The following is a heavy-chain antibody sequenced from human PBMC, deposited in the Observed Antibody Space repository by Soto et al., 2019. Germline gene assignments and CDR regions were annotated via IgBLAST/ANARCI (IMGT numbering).Heavy chain of an antibody. D-gene: IGHD2-2*01. V-gene: IGHV4-31*03. J-gene: IGHJ5*02. Sequence: QVQLQESGPGLVKPSQTLSLTCTVSGGSISSGGYYWSWIRQHPGKGLEWIGYIYYSGSTYYNPSLKSRVTISVDTSKNQLSLKLSSVTAADTAVYVCARAGYCSSTSCYEWFDPWGHGTLVTVSS. CDR3: ARAGYCSSTSCYEWFDP. CDR1: GGSISSGGYY. CDR2: IYYSGST.